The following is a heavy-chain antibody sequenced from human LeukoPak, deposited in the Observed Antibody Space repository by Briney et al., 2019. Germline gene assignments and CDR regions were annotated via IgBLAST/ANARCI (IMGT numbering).Heavy chain of an antibody. D-gene: IGHD6-13*01. V-gene: IGHV6-1*01. CDR2: TYYRSKWYN. CDR1: GDSVSSNSAA. J-gene: IGHJ6*02. CDR3: AREGSRRYYYGMDV. Sequence: SQTLSLTYAISGDSVSSNSAAWNWITHSPSRGLEWLGRTYYRSKWYNDYAVSVKSRITINPDTSKNQFSLQLNSVTPEDTAVYYCAREGSRRYYYGMDVWGQGTTVTVSS.